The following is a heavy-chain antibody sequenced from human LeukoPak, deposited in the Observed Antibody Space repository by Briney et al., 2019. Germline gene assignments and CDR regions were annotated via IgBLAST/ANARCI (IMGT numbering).Heavy chain of an antibody. Sequence: SLRLSCAASGFTFSNYAMSWVRQAPGKGLEWVSVISGSGDTTDYADSVKGRFTISRDNSKNTLYLQMNSLRAEDTAVYYCAKGAAAGKVDWFDPWGQGTLVTVSS. CDR3: AKGAAAGKVDWFDP. D-gene: IGHD6-13*01. CDR1: GFTFSNYA. CDR2: ISGSGDTT. V-gene: IGHV3-23*01. J-gene: IGHJ5*02.